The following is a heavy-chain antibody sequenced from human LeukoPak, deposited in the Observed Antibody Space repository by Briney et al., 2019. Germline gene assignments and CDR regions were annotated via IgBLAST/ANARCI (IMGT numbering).Heavy chain of an antibody. CDR1: GFAFNTYA. V-gene: IGHV3-23*01. CDR3: AKDRRVDYDFWRRGFDY. Sequence: PGGSLRLSCVASGFAFNTYAMSWVRQAPGKGLEWVSGISGYGSDTYYADSVKGRFTISRDNSKNTLYLQMNSLRAEDTAVYYCAKDRRVDYDFWRRGFDYWGQGTLVTVSS. D-gene: IGHD3-3*01. CDR2: ISGYGSDT. J-gene: IGHJ4*02.